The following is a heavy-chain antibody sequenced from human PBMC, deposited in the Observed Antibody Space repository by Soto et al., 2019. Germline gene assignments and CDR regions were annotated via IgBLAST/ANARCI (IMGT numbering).Heavy chain of an antibody. Sequence: QVQLVQSGAEVKKPGSSVKVSCTASGGTFNFYTINWVRQAPGQRPEWVGRVNPIVGMSSSASKFQGRVTMTADKSTSKPYMVLTGLKAEDTAFYYCATSYGAGSTHFDYWGQGTLVTVSS. J-gene: IGHJ4*02. V-gene: IGHV1-69*02. CDR1: GGTFNFYT. CDR3: ATSYGAGSTHFDY. D-gene: IGHD3-10*01. CDR2: VNPIVGMS.